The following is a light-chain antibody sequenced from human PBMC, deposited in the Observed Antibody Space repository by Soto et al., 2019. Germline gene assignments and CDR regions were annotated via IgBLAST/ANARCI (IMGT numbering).Light chain of an antibody. J-gene: IGKJ4*01. Sequence: IQMTQSPSSLSASVGDRVTITCRASQSISRYLNWYQQKPGKAPQLLIYAASNLQSVVPSRCSGGGSGTDFTLTIGGLQPEDFATYYCQQGYSTVVTFGGGTKVEI. CDR3: QQGYSTVVT. V-gene: IGKV1-39*01. CDR1: QSISRY. CDR2: AAS.